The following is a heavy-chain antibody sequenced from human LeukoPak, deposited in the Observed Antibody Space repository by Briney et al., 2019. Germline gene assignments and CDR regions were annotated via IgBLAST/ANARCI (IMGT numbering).Heavy chain of an antibody. V-gene: IGHV1-69*05. Sequence: SVKVSCKASGGTFSSYAISWVRQAPGQGLEWMGGIIPIFGTANYAQKLQGRVTMTTDTSTSTVYMELRSLRSDDTAVYYCARDVSLGYGGTMEIDYWGQGTLVTVSS. CDR3: ARDVSLGYGGTMEIDY. CDR1: GGTFSSYA. D-gene: IGHD1/OR15-1a*01. J-gene: IGHJ4*02. CDR2: IIPIFGTA.